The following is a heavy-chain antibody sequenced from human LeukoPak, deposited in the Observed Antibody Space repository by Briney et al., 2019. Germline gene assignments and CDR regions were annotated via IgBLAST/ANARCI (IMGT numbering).Heavy chain of an antibody. J-gene: IGHJ4*02. CDR3: ARYYDSSGYYFDY. V-gene: IGHV4-59*01. Sequence: PSETLSLTCTVSGGSISSYYWSWIRQPPGKGLEWIGYIYYSGSTNYNPSLKSRVIISVDTSKNQLSLKLSSVTAADTAVYYCARYYDSSGYYFDYWGQGTLVTVSS. CDR2: IYYSGST. D-gene: IGHD3-22*01. CDR1: GGSISSYY.